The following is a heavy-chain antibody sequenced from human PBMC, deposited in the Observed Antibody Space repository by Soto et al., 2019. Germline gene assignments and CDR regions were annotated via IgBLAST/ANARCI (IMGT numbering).Heavy chain of an antibody. D-gene: IGHD2-21*02. V-gene: IGHV1-46*01. Sequence: ASVKVSCKASGHTFTNYYIHWVRQAPGQGLEWMGTVNPSGGHTTYSQNFLGRVTMTRDTSTSTLYMELTSLTSDDTAVYYCARGEDVVVVTAAFDYWGRGSLVTVSS. J-gene: IGHJ4*02. CDR3: ARGEDVVVVTAAFDY. CDR2: VNPSGGHT. CDR1: GHTFTNYY.